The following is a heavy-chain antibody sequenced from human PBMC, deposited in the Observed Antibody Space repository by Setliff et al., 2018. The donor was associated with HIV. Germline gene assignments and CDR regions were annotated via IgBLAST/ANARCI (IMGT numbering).Heavy chain of an antibody. CDR1: GGSFHNYH. Sequence: KTSETLSLTCAVYGGSFHNYHWTWIRQSPENGLELIGQITHSGITNYNPSLNSRVTISVDTSKNQFSLNLTSVTAAVTALYYCARGRLATLFGVVVPTVAAFDVWGQGTKVTVSS. D-gene: IGHD3-3*01. V-gene: IGHV4-34*01. CDR3: ARGRLATLFGVVVPTVAAFDV. CDR2: ITHSGIT. J-gene: IGHJ3*01.